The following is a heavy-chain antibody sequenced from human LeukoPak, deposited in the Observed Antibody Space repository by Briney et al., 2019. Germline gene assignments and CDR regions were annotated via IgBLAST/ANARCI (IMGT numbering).Heavy chain of an antibody. CDR3: ARGRNKQLARWGDAFDI. CDR1: GGTFSSYA. D-gene: IGHD6-13*01. CDR2: IIPIFGTA. Sequence: ASVKVSCKASGGTFSSYAISWVRQAPGQGLEWMGGIIPIFGTANYAQKFQGRVTITADESTSTAYMELSSLRSEDTAVYYCARGRNKQLARWGDAFDIWGQGTMVTVSS. V-gene: IGHV1-69*01. J-gene: IGHJ3*02.